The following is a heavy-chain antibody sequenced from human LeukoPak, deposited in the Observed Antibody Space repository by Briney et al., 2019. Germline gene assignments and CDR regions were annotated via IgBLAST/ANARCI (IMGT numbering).Heavy chain of an antibody. J-gene: IGHJ6*02. CDR1: GYTFTSYY. CDR3: ARDTHPYDFWSGYHYYYYYGMDV. CDR2: ISAYNGNT. D-gene: IGHD3-3*01. V-gene: IGHV1-18*04. Sequence: ASVKVSCKASGYTFTSYYMHWVRQAPGQGLEWMGWISAYNGNTNYAQKLQGRVTMTTDTSTSTAYMELRSLRSDDTAVYYCARDTHPYDFWSGYHYYYYYGMDVWGQGTTVTVSS.